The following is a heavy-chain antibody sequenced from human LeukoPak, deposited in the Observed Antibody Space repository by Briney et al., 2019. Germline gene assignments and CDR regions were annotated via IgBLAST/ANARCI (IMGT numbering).Heavy chain of an antibody. J-gene: IGHJ6*03. CDR2: IYFSGTT. D-gene: IGHD3-3*01. V-gene: IGHV4-39*01. Sequence: PSETLSLTCTVSGGSISSSHYYWGWIRQPPGKGLEWIGTIYFSGTTYYNPSLESRVTISEDTSKNQFSLTLRSVTAADTAVYYCARQISDYYYYYIDVWGKGATVTVSS. CDR3: ARQISDYYYYYIDV. CDR1: GGSISSSHYY.